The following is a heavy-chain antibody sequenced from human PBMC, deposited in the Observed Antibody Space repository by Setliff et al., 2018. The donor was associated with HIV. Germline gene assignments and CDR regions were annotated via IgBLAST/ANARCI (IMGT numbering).Heavy chain of an antibody. Sequence: SETLSLTCVVSNYSITSNYYWAWIRQPPGQGLEWIGSINHDGKTYYSPSLKSRIAISVDTSKNQFSLHFQSVTAADTAVYYCARHVTGAAYWNFFDYWGQGTLVTVSS. CDR1: NYSITSNYY. CDR2: INHDGKT. V-gene: IGHV4-38-2*01. D-gene: IGHD1-26*01. J-gene: IGHJ4*02. CDR3: ARHVTGAAYWNFFDY.